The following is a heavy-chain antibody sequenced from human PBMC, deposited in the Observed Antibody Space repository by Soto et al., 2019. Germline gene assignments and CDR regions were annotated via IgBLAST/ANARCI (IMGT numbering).Heavy chain of an antibody. CDR3: ARGPYYDCWSAITMGWIDP. CDR2: INPNSGGT. J-gene: IGHJ5*02. CDR1: GYTFTGYY. V-gene: IGHV1-2*04. D-gene: IGHD3-3*01. Sequence: GSSVKVSCKASGYTFTGYYMHWVRQAPGQGLEWMGWINPNSGGTNYAQKFQGWVTMTRDTSISTAYMELSRLRSDDTAVYYCARGPYYDCWSAITMGWIDPWGQGSLVTVSS.